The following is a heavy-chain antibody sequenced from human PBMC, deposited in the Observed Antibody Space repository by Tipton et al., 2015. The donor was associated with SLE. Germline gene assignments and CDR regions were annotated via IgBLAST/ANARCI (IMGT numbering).Heavy chain of an antibody. CDR3: ATIGYDFLSWFDP. CDR2: VHSSGST. Sequence: LRLSCTVSGGSISSHYWSWIRQPPGKRLEWIGHVHSSGSTFYNPSLKSRVSISMDTSKNQVSLRMTSVTAADTAVYDCATIGYDFLSWFDPWGQGTPVTVSS. J-gene: IGHJ5*02. V-gene: IGHV4-59*11. CDR1: GGSISSHY. D-gene: IGHD3-3*01.